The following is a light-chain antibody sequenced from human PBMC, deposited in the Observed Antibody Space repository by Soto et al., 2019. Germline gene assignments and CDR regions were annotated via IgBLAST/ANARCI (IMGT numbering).Light chain of an antibody. CDR1: SSDVGGYDY. CDR3: SSYTSSTTLV. V-gene: IGLV2-14*03. J-gene: IGLJ2*01. Sequence: QSVLTQPASVSGSPGQSLTISCTGTSSDVGGYDYVSWYQQHPGKAPKLMIFDVSNRPSGVSNRFSGSKSGSTASLTISGLQAEDEADYYCSSYTSSTTLVFGGGTKLTVL. CDR2: DVS.